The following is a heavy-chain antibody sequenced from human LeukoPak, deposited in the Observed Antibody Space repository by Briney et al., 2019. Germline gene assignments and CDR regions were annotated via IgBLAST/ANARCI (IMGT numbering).Heavy chain of an antibody. J-gene: IGHJ4*02. Sequence: GASVKVSCKVSGASLSETSIHWVRQAPGQGLEWMGGIIPIFGTANYAQKFQGRVTITADESTSTAYMELRSLRSDDTAVYYCARGVVVVAATPGYFDYWGQGTLVTVSS. CDR3: ARGVVVVAATPGYFDY. D-gene: IGHD2-15*01. V-gene: IGHV1-69*13. CDR2: IIPIFGTA. CDR1: GASLSETS.